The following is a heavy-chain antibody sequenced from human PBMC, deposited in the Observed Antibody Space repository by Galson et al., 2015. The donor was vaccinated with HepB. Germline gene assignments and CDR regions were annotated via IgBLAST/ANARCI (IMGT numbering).Heavy chain of an antibody. V-gene: IGHV3-30*18. CDR2: ISYGGTIK. J-gene: IGHJ4*02. Sequence: SLRLSCAASGFAFSSYGMHWVRQAPGKGLEWVAVISYGGTIKYYADSVKGRFTISRDNSKNTLYLQMNSLRAEDTAVYYCAKDKFPRTITTSAYFDYWGQGALVTVSS. D-gene: IGHD4-11*01. CDR3: AKDKFPRTITTSAYFDY. CDR1: GFAFSSYG.